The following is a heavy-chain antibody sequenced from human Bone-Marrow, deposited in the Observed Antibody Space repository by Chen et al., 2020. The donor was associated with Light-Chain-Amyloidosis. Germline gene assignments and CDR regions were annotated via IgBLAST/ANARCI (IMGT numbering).Heavy chain of an antibody. J-gene: IGHJ6*03. D-gene: IGHD2-2*01. V-gene: IGHV1-69*08. CDR2: LIPTLDYA. CDR1: GGTFSSNT. CDR3: ARAGTSISSYYYYMDV. Sequence: QVQLVQSGAEVKKPGSSVRVSCRASGGTFSSNTINWVRQAPGQGLEWMGRLIPTLDYAIYAQKFQGRVTITAHQSTSTAYIELRGLRAEDTAIYYCARAGTSISSYYYYMDVWGNGTTVTVSS.